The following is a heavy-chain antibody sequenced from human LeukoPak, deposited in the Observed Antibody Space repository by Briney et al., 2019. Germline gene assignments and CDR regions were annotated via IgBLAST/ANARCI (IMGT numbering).Heavy chain of an antibody. D-gene: IGHD3-10*01. V-gene: IGHV1-8*02. Sequence: GASVKVSCKASGFTFTSFGINWVRQATGQGLEWMGWMNPNSGKTDYAQKFQGRAAMTKNTSISTAYMELSSLRSEDTAVYYCARAPRGLLWFGKFLGGSHYHNQYYMDVWGKGTTVTISS. CDR1: GFTFTSFG. CDR2: MNPNSGKT. CDR3: ARAPRGLLWFGKFLGGSHYHNQYYMDV. J-gene: IGHJ6*03.